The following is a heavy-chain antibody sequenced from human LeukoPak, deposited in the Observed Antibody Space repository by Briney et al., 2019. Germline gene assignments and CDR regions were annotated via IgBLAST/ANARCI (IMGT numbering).Heavy chain of an antibody. CDR2: INPSGGST. D-gene: IGHD2-21*02. V-gene: IGHV1-46*01. CDR3: ARGIVVVTAIHDAFDI. CDR1: GYTFTSYY. J-gene: IGHJ3*02. Sequence: ASVKVSCKASGYTFTSYYMHWVRQAPGQGLEWMGIINPSGGSTSYAQKFQGRVTMTRDTSTSTVYMELSSLRSEDTAVYYCARGIVVVTAIHDAFDIWGQGTMVTVSS.